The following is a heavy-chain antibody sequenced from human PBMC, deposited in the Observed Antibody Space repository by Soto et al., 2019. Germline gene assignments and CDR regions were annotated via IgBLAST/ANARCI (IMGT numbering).Heavy chain of an antibody. CDR3: ARDFSPTTVVTLDY. CDR2: ISSSGSTI. J-gene: IGHJ4*02. V-gene: IGHV3-48*04. D-gene: IGHD4-17*01. Sequence: GGSLRLSCAASGFTFSSYGMHWVRQAPGKGLEWVSYISSSGSTIYYADSVKGRFTISRDNAKNSLYLQMNSLRAEDTAVYYCARDFSPTTVVTLDYWGQGTLVTVSS. CDR1: GFTFSSYG.